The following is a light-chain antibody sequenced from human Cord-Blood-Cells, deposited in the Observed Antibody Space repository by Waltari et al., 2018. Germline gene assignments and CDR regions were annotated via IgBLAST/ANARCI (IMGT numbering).Light chain of an antibody. Sequence: QSALTQPASVSGPPGPSITISCTGTSINVGSYNLFSWYQQHPGKAPKLMIYEGSKRPSGVSNRFSGSKSGNTASLTISGLQAEDEADYYCCSYAGSYVVFGGGTKLTVL. CDR2: EGS. CDR1: SINVGSYNL. J-gene: IGLJ2*01. V-gene: IGLV2-23*01. CDR3: CSYAGSYVV.